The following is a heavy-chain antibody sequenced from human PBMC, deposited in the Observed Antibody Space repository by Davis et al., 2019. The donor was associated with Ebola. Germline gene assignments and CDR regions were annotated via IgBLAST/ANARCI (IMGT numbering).Heavy chain of an antibody. CDR2: INPNSGGT. CDR3: AVGGYGPEGVY. J-gene: IGHJ4*02. D-gene: IGHD5-12*01. V-gene: IGHV1-2*06. Sequence: SVPVPRLASGYTLTGYYMHCVRQAPGQGLEWMGRINPNSGGTNYAQKFQGRVTMTRDTSISTAYMELRRLRSDDTAVYYCAVGGYGPEGVYWGQGNVVTVSS. CDR1: GYTLTGYY.